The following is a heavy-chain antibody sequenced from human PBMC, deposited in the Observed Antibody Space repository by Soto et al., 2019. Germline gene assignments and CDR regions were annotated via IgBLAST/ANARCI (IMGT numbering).Heavy chain of an antibody. CDR2: IYYSGST. V-gene: IGHV4-31*03. Sequence: QVQLQESGPGLVKPSQTLSLTCTVSGGSISSGGYYWSWIRQHPGKGLEWIGYIYYSGSTYYNPSLKSRVTISVDTSKNQFSLKLSSVTAADTAVYYCARMSHYYGSGRYPLFDYWGQGTLVTVSS. CDR1: GGSISSGGYY. J-gene: IGHJ4*02. CDR3: ARMSHYYGSGRYPLFDY. D-gene: IGHD3-10*01.